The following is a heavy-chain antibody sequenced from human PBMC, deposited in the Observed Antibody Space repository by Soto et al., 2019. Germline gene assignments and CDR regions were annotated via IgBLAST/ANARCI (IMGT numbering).Heavy chain of an antibody. CDR3: ARGAYYYGSGSYALDI. V-gene: IGHV3-30-3*01. J-gene: IGHJ3*02. CDR2: ISYDGSNK. Sequence: GSLRLSCAASGFTFSSYAMHWVRQAPGKGLEWVAVISYDGSNKYYADSVKGRFTISRDNSKNTLYLQMNSLRAEDTAVYYCARGAYYYGSGSYALDIWGQGTMVTVSS. CDR1: GFTFSSYA. D-gene: IGHD3-10*01.